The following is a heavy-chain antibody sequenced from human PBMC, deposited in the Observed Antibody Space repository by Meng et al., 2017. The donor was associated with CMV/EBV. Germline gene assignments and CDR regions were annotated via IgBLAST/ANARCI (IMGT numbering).Heavy chain of an antibody. Sequence: ASVKVSCKASGYTFTGYYMHWVRQAPGQGLEWMGWINPNSGGTNYAQKFQDRVTMTRDTSISTAYMELSRLRSDDTAVYYCARVVPAAIGTIDYWGQGTLVTVSS. CDR3: ARVVPAAIGTIDY. V-gene: IGHV1-2*02. D-gene: IGHD2-2*01. CDR2: INPNSGGT. J-gene: IGHJ4*02. CDR1: GYTFTGYY.